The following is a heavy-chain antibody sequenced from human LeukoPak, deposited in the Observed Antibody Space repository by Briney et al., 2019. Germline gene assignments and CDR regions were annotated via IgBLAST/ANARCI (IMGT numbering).Heavy chain of an antibody. CDR2: ISSSSSTI. CDR3: ARDPPLGAGNDYGDHSPPN. Sequence: PGGSLRLSCAASGFTFSSYSMNWVRQAPGKGLEWVSYISSSSSTIYYADSVKGRFTISRDNAKNSLYLQMNSLRAEDTAVYYCARDPPLGAGNDYGDHSPPNWGQGTLVTVSS. CDR1: GFTFSSYS. D-gene: IGHD4-17*01. V-gene: IGHV3-48*04. J-gene: IGHJ4*02.